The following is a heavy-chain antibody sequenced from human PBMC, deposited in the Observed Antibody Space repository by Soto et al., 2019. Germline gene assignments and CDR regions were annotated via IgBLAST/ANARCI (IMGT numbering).Heavy chain of an antibody. CDR2: IYYTGST. V-gene: IGHV4-31*03. Sequence: QVQLLESGPGLVKPSQTLSLTCTVSGGSISNAAYYWNWIRQHPGKGLECIGNIYYTGSTYYNPSLKSRLTLSVHTSENQFSLELNSVTAADTAVYFCARSPLWFGEARALRYFDLWGRGTLVTVSS. J-gene: IGHJ2*01. D-gene: IGHD3-10*01. CDR3: ARSPLWFGEARALRYFDL. CDR1: GGSISNAAYY.